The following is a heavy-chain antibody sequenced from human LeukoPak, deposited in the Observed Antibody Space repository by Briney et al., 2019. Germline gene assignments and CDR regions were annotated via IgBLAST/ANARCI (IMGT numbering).Heavy chain of an antibody. Sequence: SETLSLTCAVYGGSFSGYYWSWIRQPPGKGLEWIGEINHSGSTNYNPSLKSRVTISVDRSKNQFSLKLSSVTAADTAVYYCARARGSSRTAFDYWGQGTLVTVSS. J-gene: IGHJ4*02. CDR2: INHSGST. CDR1: GGSFSGYY. CDR3: ARARGSSRTAFDY. V-gene: IGHV4-34*01. D-gene: IGHD6-13*01.